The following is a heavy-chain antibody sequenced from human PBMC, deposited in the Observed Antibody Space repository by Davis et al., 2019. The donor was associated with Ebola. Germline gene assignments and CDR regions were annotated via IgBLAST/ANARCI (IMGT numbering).Heavy chain of an antibody. J-gene: IGHJ4*02. V-gene: IGHV6-1*01. Sequence: HSQTLSLTCAISGDSVSRNSAAWNWIRQSPSRGLEWLGRTYYRSKWYNDYAVSVKSRITINPDTSKNQFSLQLNSVTPEDTAVYYCARAPYDSSGYYYGIDYWGQGTLVTVSS. CDR1: GDSVSRNSAA. CDR2: TYYRSKWYN. D-gene: IGHD3-22*01. CDR3: ARAPYDSSGYYYGIDY.